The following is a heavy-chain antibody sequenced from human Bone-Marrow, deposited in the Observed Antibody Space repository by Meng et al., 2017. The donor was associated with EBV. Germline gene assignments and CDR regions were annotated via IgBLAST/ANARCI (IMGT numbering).Heavy chain of an antibody. V-gene: IGHV4-39*07. CDR1: GGSISSSSYY. Sequence: QLSLRQAGPGWVKPSEPLSLTCTVAGGSISSSSYYCGWSRQPPGKGLEWIGSIYYSGNTYYNPSLKSRVTISLDTSKNQFSLKLSSVTAADTAVYYCARVGAYGDLTYWGQGTLVTVSS. J-gene: IGHJ4*02. D-gene: IGHD4-17*01. CDR2: IYYSGNT. CDR3: ARVGAYGDLTY.